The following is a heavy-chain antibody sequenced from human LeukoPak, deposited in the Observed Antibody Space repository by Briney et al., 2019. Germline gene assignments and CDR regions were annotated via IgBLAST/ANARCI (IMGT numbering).Heavy chain of an antibody. CDR3: ARRPYQSSGYEYLHH. Sequence: PGGSLRLSCAASGFTFSSYAMHWVRQAPGKGLEWVAVISYDGGNKYYADSVKGRFTISRDNSKNTLYLQMNSLRPEDTAVYYCARRPYQSSGYEYLHHWGQGTLVTVSS. J-gene: IGHJ1*01. CDR1: GFTFSSYA. D-gene: IGHD3-22*01. V-gene: IGHV3-30-3*01. CDR2: ISYDGGNK.